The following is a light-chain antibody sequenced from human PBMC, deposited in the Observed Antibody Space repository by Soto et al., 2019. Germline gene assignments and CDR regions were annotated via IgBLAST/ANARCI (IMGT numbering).Light chain of an antibody. Sequence: EIVLTQSPGTLSLSQGERSTLSCRASQSVTSNYLAWHQQKPGQAPRLLIYGASSRATGIPDRFSGSGSGTEVTLTISRLEPEAFAVYYCQQYGTSPPYTFGLGTQLEIK. V-gene: IGKV3-20*01. J-gene: IGKJ2*01. CDR3: QQYGTSPPYT. CDR2: GAS. CDR1: QSVTSNY.